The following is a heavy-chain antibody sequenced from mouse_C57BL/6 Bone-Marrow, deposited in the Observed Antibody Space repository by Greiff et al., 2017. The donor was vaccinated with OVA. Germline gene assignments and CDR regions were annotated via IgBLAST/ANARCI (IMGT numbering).Heavy chain of an antibody. CDR3: ARWTTVVAPYWYFDV. V-gene: IGHV1-85*01. CDR1: GYTFTSYD. CDR2: IYPRDGST. Sequence: QVHVKQSGPELVKPGASVKLSCKASGYTFTSYDINWVKQRPGQGLEWIGWIYPRDGSTKYNEKFKGKATLTVDTSSSTAYMELHSLTSEDSAVYFCARWTTVVAPYWYFDVWGTGTTVTVSS. J-gene: IGHJ1*03. D-gene: IGHD1-1*01.